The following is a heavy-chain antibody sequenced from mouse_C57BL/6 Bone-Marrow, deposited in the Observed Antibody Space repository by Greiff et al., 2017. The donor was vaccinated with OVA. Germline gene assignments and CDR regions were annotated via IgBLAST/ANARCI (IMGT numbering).Heavy chain of an antibody. V-gene: IGHV1-9*01. CDR1: GYTFTGYW. D-gene: IGHD1-1*01. CDR3: ARRTITTVKGDAY. CDR2: ILPGSGST. J-gene: IGHJ3*01. Sequence: QVQLQQSGAELMKPGASVKLSCKATGYTFTGYWIEWVKQRPGHGLEWIGEILPGSGSTNYNEKFKGKATFTADTSSNTAYMQLNSLTTEDSAIYYCARRTITTVKGDAYWGQGTLVTVSA.